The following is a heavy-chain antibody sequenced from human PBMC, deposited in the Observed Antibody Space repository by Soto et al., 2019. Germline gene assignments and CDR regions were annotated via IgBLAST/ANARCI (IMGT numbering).Heavy chain of an antibody. CDR1: GYTFTTYD. V-gene: IGHV1-8*02. Sequence: QVQLVQSGAEVKKPGASVKVSCTTSGYTFTTYDINWVRQATGQGFEWMGWMNPNSGNTGYARKFQGRVTLTRDASISTAYMALSSLRSEDTAVYYCMSNLNGFDPWGQGTLVTVSS. D-gene: IGHD1-1*01. CDR2: MNPNSGNT. J-gene: IGHJ5*02. CDR3: MSNLNGFDP.